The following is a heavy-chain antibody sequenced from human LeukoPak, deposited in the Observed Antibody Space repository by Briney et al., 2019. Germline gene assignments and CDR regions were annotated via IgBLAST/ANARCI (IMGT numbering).Heavy chain of an antibody. CDR3: AIDQGGYSGYDYRIYYYGMDV. D-gene: IGHD5-12*01. CDR1: GFTVSSNY. V-gene: IGHV3-66*01. Sequence: GGSLRLSCAASGFTVSSNYMSWVRQAPGKGLEWVSVIYSGGSTYYADSVKGRFTISRDNSKNTLYLQMKSLRAENTAVYYCAIDQGGYSGYDYRIYYYGMDVWGQGTTVTVSS. CDR2: IYSGGST. J-gene: IGHJ6*02.